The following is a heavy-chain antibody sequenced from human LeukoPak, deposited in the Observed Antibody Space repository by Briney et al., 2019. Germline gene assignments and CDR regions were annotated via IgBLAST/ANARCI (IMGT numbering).Heavy chain of an antibody. V-gene: IGHV1-2*02. CDR2: INPNSGGT. CDR1: GYTFTGYY. D-gene: IGHD3-10*01. Sequence: GASVKVSCKASGYTFTGYYMHWVRQAPGQGLEWMGWINPNSGGTNYAHKFQGRVTMTRDTSISTAYMELSRLRSDDTAVYYCARDLSPYYHSDWFDPWGQGTLVTVSS. CDR3: ARDLSPYYHSDWFDP. J-gene: IGHJ5*02.